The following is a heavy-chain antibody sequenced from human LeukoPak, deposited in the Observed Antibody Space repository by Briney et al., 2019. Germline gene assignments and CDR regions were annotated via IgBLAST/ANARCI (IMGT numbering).Heavy chain of an antibody. J-gene: IGHJ4*02. CDR3: ARAIDVADY. CDR2: IKQDGSEK. CDR1: GFTFSTYW. V-gene: IGHV3-7*01. Sequence: GGSLRLSCAASGFTFSTYWMSWVRQAPGKGLELVANIKQDGSEKYYVDSVKGRFTISRDNAKNSVFLQLDNLTPGDTAVYYCARAIDVADYWGQGTLVAVSS. D-gene: IGHD3-10*02.